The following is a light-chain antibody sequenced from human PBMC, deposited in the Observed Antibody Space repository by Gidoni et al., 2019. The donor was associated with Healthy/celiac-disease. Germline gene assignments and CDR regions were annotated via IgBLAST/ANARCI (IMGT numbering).Light chain of an antibody. V-gene: IGKV3-20*01. CDR1: QSVSSSY. CDR3: QQYGSLPRT. Sequence: EIVFTQSPGTLSLSPGERATLSCRASQSVSSSYLAWYQQKPGHAPRLLIYGASSRATGIPDRFSGSGAGTDFTLTISRLEPEDFAVYYCQQYGSLPRTFGQGTKVEIK. J-gene: IGKJ1*01. CDR2: GAS.